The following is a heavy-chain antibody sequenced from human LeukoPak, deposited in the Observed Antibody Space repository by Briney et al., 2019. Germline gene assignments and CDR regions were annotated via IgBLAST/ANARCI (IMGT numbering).Heavy chain of an antibody. CDR2: IYYSGST. D-gene: IGHD6-13*01. V-gene: IGHV4-31*03. Sequence: SETLSLTCTVSGGSISSGGYYWSWIRQHPGKGLEWIGYIYYSGSTYYNPSLKSRVTISVDTSKNQFSLKLSSVTAADTAVYYCASSTQQLVSPVDYWGQGILVTVSS. J-gene: IGHJ4*02. CDR1: GGSISSGGYY. CDR3: ASSTQQLVSPVDY.